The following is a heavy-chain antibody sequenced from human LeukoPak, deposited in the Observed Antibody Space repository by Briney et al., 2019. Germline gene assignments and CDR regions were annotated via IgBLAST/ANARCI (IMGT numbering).Heavy chain of an antibody. Sequence: GGSLRLSRAASGFTFDDYAMHWVRQAPGKGLEWVSLISWDGGSTYYADSVKGRFTISRDNSKNSLYLQMNSLRAEDTALYYCAKGENDFWSGATPMDVWGKGTTVTVSS. V-gene: IGHV3-43D*03. D-gene: IGHD3-3*01. J-gene: IGHJ6*03. CDR1: GFTFDDYA. CDR2: ISWDGGST. CDR3: AKGENDFWSGATPMDV.